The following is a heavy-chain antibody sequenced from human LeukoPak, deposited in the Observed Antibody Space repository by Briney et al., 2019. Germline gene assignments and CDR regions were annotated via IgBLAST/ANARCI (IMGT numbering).Heavy chain of an antibody. CDR3: ARDAMAGTPGPLGY. D-gene: IGHD6-19*01. Sequence: ASVKVSCKASGYTFTSYAMNWVRQAPGQGLEWMGWINTNTGNPTYAQGFTGRFVFSLDTSVSTAYLQTSSLKAEDTAVYYCARDAMAGTPGPLGYWGQGTLVTVSS. CDR1: GYTFTSYA. V-gene: IGHV7-4-1*02. J-gene: IGHJ4*02. CDR2: INTNTGNP.